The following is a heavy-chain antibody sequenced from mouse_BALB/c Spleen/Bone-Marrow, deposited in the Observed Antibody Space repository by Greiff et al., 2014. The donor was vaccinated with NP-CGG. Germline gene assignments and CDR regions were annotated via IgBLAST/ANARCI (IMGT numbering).Heavy chain of an antibody. V-gene: IGHV1S135*01. Sequence: EVQLQQSGPELVKPGASVKVSCKASGYAFTSYNMYWVKQSHGKSLEWIGYIDPYNGGTSQNQKFKGKATLTVDKSSSTAYMHLSSLTSEDSAVYYCARDRDYYAMDYWGQGTSVTVSS. CDR1: GYAFTSYN. J-gene: IGHJ4*01. CDR2: IDPYNGGT. CDR3: ARDRDYYAMDY.